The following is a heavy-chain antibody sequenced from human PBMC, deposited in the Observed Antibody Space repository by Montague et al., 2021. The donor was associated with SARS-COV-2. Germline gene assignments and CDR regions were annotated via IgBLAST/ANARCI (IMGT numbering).Heavy chain of an antibody. CDR3: ARQPRNYYDSGGYWALGDY. J-gene: IGHJ4*02. Sequence: SETLSLTCTVSGGSISSSTYYWGWIRQPPGKGLEWIGSMCYSGSTXYNPSLKSRVTISVDTSKKQFSLKLSSVTAADTAVYYCARQPRNYYDSGGYWALGDYWGQGTLVTVSS. CDR2: MCYSGST. CDR1: GGSISSSTYY. D-gene: IGHD3-10*01. V-gene: IGHV4-39*01.